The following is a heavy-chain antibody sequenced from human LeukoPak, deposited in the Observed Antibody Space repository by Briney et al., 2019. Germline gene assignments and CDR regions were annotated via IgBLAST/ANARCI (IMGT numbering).Heavy chain of an antibody. CDR2: INHSGST. CDR3: ARVMPYSGSYYASLVGVVPQYFDY. CDR1: GGSFSGYY. D-gene: IGHD1-26*01. J-gene: IGHJ4*02. V-gene: IGHV4-34*01. Sequence: KASETLSLTCAVYGGSFSGYYWSWIRQPPGKGLEWIGEINHSGSTNYNPSLKSRVTISVDTSKNQFSLKLSSVTAADTAVYYCARVMPYSGSYYASLVGVVPQYFDYWGQGTLVTVSS.